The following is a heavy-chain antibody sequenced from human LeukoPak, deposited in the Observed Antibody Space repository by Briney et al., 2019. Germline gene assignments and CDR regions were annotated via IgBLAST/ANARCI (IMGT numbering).Heavy chain of an antibody. CDR2: ISYDGSNK. D-gene: IGHD2-15*01. CDR1: GFTFSSYG. J-gene: IGHJ4*02. CDR3: AKEGRYCSGGSCYSGYYFDY. V-gene: IGHV3-30*18. Sequence: GGSLRLSCAASGFTFSSYGMHWVRQAPGKGLEWVAVISYDGSNKYYADSVKGRFTISRDDSKNTLYLQMNSLRAEDTAVYYCAKEGRYCSGGSCYSGYYFDYWGQGTLVTVSS.